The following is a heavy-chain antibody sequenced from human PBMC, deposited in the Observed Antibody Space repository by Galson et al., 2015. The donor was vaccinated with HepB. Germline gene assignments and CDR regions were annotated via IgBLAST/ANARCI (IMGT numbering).Heavy chain of an antibody. CDR1: GYTFTNYA. CDR3: ARITGNTWFGHFDS. CDR2: INTGNGNT. V-gene: IGHV1-3*04. Sequence: SVKVSCKASGYTFTNYAIHWVRQAPGQSFEWMAWINTGNGNTRYSQNFQGRVTVTRDTSATTVYMELSILKSEDTAVYYCARITGNTWFGHFDSWGQGTLVAVSS. D-gene: IGHD3/OR15-3a*01. J-gene: IGHJ4*02.